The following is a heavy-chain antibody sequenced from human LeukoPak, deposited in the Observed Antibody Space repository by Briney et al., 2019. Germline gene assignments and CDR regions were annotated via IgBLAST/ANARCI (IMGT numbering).Heavy chain of an antibody. CDR1: GFTFNSYA. V-gene: IGHV3-23*01. D-gene: IGHD3-22*01. CDR3: TDSRDYTGRFDY. CDR2: IRGSGGTT. J-gene: IGHJ4*01. Sequence: PAGSLRLSCAASGFTFNSYAMSWVRQAPGKGLEWVSAIRGSGGTTYYADSVKGRFTISRDNSKNTVYLQMNSLRAEDTAIYYCTDSRDYTGRFDYWGQGTLVTVSS.